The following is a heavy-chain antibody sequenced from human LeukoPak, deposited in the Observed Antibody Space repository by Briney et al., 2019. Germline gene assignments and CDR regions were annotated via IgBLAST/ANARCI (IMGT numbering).Heavy chain of an antibody. CDR2: ISSSSSTI. CDR3: ARDIPGGTTTLDY. J-gene: IGHJ4*02. V-gene: IGHV3-48*01. Sequence: GGSLRLSGAASGFTFSSYSMNWVRQAPGKGLEWVSYISSSSSTIYYADSVKGRFTISRDNAKNSLYLQMNSLRAEDTAVYYCARDIPGGTTTLDYWGQGTLVTVSS. D-gene: IGHD1-7*01. CDR1: GFTFSSYS.